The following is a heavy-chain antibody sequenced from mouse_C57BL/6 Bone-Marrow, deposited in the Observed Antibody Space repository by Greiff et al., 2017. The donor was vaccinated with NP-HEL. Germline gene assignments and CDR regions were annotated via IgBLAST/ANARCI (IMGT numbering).Heavy chain of an antibody. V-gene: IGHV1-9*01. J-gene: IGHJ1*03. D-gene: IGHD4-1*01. CDR3: AIPLLNWDEVYWCFDV. CDR1: GYTFTGYW. CDR2: ILPGSGST. Sequence: VQLQQSGAELMKPGASVKLSCKATGYTFTGYWIEWVKQRPGHGLEWIGEILPGSGSTNYNEKFKGKATFTADTSSNTAYMQLSSLTTDDSAIYYCAIPLLNWDEVYWCFDVWDTGTTVTVSS.